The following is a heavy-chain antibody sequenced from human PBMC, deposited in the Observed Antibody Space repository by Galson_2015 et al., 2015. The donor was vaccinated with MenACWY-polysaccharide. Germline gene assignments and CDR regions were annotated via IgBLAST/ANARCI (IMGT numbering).Heavy chain of an antibody. CDR2: IRSKANNYAT. J-gene: IGHJ6*02. D-gene: IGHD4-17*01. Sequence: SLRLSCAASGFTFSGSAMHWVRQAPGKGLEWVGRIRSKANNYATAYAVSVKGRFTISRDDSKDTAYLQMNSLKTEDTAVYYCTRPWLETVTGYGLDVWGQGTTVTVSS. CDR3: TRPWLETVTGYGLDV. V-gene: IGHV3-73*01. CDR1: GFTFSGSA.